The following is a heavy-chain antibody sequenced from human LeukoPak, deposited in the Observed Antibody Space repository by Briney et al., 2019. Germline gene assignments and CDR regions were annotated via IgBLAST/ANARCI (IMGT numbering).Heavy chain of an antibody. V-gene: IGHV6-1*01. D-gene: IGHD6-6*01. CDR2: TYYRSKWYN. CDR3: ARTIAAAPDY. Sequence: PSQTLSLTCALSGDSVSSDSVTWNWIRQSPSRGLEWLGRTYYRSKWYNEYAVSVKSRITIHPDTSKNQFSLQLNSVTPEDSAVYYCARTIAAAPDYWGQGTLVTVSS. J-gene: IGHJ4*02. CDR1: GDSVSSDSVT.